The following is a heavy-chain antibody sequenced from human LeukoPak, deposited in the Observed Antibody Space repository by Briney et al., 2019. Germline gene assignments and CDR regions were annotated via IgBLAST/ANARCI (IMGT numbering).Heavy chain of an antibody. CDR1: GGTFSSYA. D-gene: IGHD2-2*01. J-gene: IGHJ6*02. V-gene: IGHV1-69*13. Sequence: GASVTVSCKASGGTFSSYAISWVRQAPGQGLEWMGGIIPIFGTANYAQKFQGRVTITADESTSTAYMELSSLRSEDTAVYYCARDGTADYYYGMDVWGQGTTVTVSS. CDR2: IIPIFGTA. CDR3: ARDGTADYYYGMDV.